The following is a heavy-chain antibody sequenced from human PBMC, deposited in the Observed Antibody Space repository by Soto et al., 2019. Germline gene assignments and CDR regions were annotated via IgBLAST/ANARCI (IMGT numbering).Heavy chain of an antibody. CDR2: IWYDGSNK. Sequence: PGGSLRLSCAASGFTFSSYGMHWVRQAPGKGLEWVAVIWYDGSNKYYADSVKGRFTISRDNSKNTLYLQMNSLRAEDTAVYYCAGGAELVPAPPWGVDYYGMDVWGQGTTVTVSS. CDR3: AGGAELVPAPPWGVDYYGMDV. CDR1: GFTFSSYG. V-gene: IGHV3-33*01. J-gene: IGHJ6*02. D-gene: IGHD2-2*01.